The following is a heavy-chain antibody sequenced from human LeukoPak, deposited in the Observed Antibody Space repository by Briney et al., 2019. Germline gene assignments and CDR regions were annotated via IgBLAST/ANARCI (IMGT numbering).Heavy chain of an antibody. CDR1: GFTFSSYG. CDR2: IWYDGSNK. CDR3: ARDGSSGCYWVDY. D-gene: IGHD6-19*01. V-gene: IGHV3-33*01. Sequence: AGRSLRLSCAASGFTFSSYGMHWVRQAPGKGLEWVAVIWYDGSNKYYADSVKGRFTISRDNSKNTLYLQMNSLRAEDTAVYYCARDGSSGCYWVDYWGQGTLVTVSS. J-gene: IGHJ4*02.